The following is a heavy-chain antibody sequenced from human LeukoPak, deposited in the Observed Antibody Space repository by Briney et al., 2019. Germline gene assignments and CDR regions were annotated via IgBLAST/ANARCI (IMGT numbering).Heavy chain of an antibody. D-gene: IGHD2-8*01. CDR3: VTQWDY. Sequence: PGRSLRLSCAASGFTFSSYWMHWVRQVPGKGLVWVARIDSDGSGTSYADSVKGQFTISRDNAKNTLYLQMNSLRADDTAVYYCVTQWDYWGQGTLVTVSS. V-gene: IGHV3-74*01. CDR2: IDSDGSGT. J-gene: IGHJ4*02. CDR1: GFTFSSYW.